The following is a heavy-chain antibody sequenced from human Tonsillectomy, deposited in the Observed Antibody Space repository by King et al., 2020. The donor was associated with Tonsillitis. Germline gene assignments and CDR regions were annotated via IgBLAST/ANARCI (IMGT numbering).Heavy chain of an antibody. CDR1: GGSISSYY. Sequence: QLQESGPGLVKPSETLSLTCTVSGGSISSYYWSWILQPPGKGLECIGYIFYSGRTNYNPSLKSRVSISPDASKNHFSLRLSSVTAADTAVYYCAEGANWYYFDYWGQGTLVTVSS. D-gene: IGHD1-1*01. V-gene: IGHV4-59*01. CDR2: IFYSGRT. J-gene: IGHJ4*02. CDR3: AEGANWYYFDY.